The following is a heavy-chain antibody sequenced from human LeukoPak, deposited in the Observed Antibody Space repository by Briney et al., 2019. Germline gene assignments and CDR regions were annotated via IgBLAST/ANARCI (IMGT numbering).Heavy chain of an antibody. V-gene: IGHV7-4-1*02. CDR2: INTNTGNP. CDR3: ARSAAPYYDAFRFDP. CDR1: GYTFTSYA. Sequence: GASVKVSCKASGYTFTSYAMNWVRQAPGQGLEWMGWINTNTGNPTYAQGFTGRFVFSLDTSVSTAYLQISSLKAKDTAVYYCARSAAPYYDAFRFDPWGQGTLVTVYS. D-gene: IGHD3-22*01. J-gene: IGHJ5*02.